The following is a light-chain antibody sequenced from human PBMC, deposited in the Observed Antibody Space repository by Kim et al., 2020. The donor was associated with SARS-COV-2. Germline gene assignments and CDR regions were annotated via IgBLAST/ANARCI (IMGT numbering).Light chain of an antibody. V-gene: IGKV1-5*03. CDR1: QSISSW. J-gene: IGKJ2*01. CDR2: KAS. Sequence: DIQMTQSPSTLSASVGDRVTITCRASQSISSWLAWYQRKPGKAPKLPIYKASSLESGVPSRFSGSGSGTEFTLTISSLQPDDFATYYCQQYHSYSLTFGQGTKLEI. CDR3: QQYHSYSLT.